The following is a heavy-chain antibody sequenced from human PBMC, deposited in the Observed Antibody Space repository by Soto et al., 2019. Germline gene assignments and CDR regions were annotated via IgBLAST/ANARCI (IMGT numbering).Heavy chain of an antibody. V-gene: IGHV3-33*01. Sequence: GGSLRLSCAASGFTFSSYGMHWVRQAPGKGLEWVAVIWYDGSNKYYADSVKGRFTISRDNSKNTLYLQMNSLRAEDTAVYYCARDFGRRSSSWHTYYYYGMDVWGQGTTVTVSS. CDR1: GFTFSSYG. CDR2: IWYDGSNK. CDR3: ARDFGRRSSSWHTYYYYGMDV. J-gene: IGHJ6*02. D-gene: IGHD6-13*01.